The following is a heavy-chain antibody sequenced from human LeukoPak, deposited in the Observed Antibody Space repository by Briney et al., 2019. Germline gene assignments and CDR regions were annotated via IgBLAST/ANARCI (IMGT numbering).Heavy chain of an antibody. CDR3: ARRKRTCPNWFDP. D-gene: IGHD5/OR15-5a*01. CDR2: IYYSGST. Sequence: SETLSLTCTVSGGSISSSSYYWGWIRQPPGKGLEWIGSIYYSGSTYYNPSLKSRVTISVDTSKNQFSLKLSSVTAADTAVYYCARRKRTCPNWFDPWGQGTLVTVSS. CDR1: GGSISSSSYY. J-gene: IGHJ5*02. V-gene: IGHV4-39*07.